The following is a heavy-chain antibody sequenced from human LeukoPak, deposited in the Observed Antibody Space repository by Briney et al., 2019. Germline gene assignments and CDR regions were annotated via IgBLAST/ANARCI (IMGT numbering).Heavy chain of an antibody. J-gene: IGHJ4*02. CDR1: GYSFTSYW. V-gene: IGHV5-51*01. CDR2: IYPGDSDT. CDR3: ARHRDYTPDY. D-gene: IGHD3-3*01. Sequence: GGPMTISCKGSGYSFTSYWIGWVRKMHGKGLEWMGIIYPGDSDTRYSPSFQGQVTISADKSLTPAYLQWSSLKASDTAMYYCARHRDYTPDYWGQGTLVPVSS.